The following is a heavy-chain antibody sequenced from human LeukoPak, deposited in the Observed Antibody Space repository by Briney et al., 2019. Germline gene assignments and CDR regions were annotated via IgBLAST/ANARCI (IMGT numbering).Heavy chain of an antibody. J-gene: IGHJ3*02. CDR2: IYYSGST. Sequence: NPSETLSLTCTVSGGSISSYYWSWIRQPPGKGLEWIGYIYYSGSTNYNPSLKSRVTISVDTSKNQFSLKLSSVTAADTAVYYCARGAGWDPWAFDIWGQGTMVTVSS. CDR3: ARGAGWDPWAFDI. V-gene: IGHV4-59*01. CDR1: GGSISSYY. D-gene: IGHD1-26*01.